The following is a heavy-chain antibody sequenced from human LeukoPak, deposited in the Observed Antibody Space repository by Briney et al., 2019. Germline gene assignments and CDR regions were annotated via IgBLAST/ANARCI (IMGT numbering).Heavy chain of an antibody. J-gene: IGHJ4*02. V-gene: IGHV3-21*01. Sequence: GGSLRLSCAASGFTFSSYNMIWVRQAPGKGLEWVSSITSSSYICSADSVKGRFTISRDNAENSLYLQMNSLRAEDTAVDYCARDERLLSFLKWGQGTLVTVSS. D-gene: IGHD3-3*01. CDR2: ITSSSYI. CDR1: GFTFSSYN. CDR3: ARDERLLSFLK.